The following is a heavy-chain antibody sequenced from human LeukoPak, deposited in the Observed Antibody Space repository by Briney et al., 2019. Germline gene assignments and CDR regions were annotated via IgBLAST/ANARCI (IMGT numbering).Heavy chain of an antibody. CDR1: GFTFSSYS. CDR2: ISSSSSYI. CDR3: ARDQGGMTLVGNAFDI. J-gene: IGHJ3*02. Sequence: GGSLRLSCAASGFTFSSYSMNWVRQAPGKGLEWVSSISSSSSYIYYTDSVRGRFTISRDNARNSLYPQMNSLRAEDTAVYYCARDQGGMTLVGNAFDIWGQGTMVTVSS. D-gene: IGHD3-16*01. V-gene: IGHV3-21*01.